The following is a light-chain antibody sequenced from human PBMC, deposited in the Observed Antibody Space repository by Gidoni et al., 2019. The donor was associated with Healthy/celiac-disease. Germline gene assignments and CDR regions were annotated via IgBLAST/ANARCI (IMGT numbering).Light chain of an antibody. V-gene: IGKV1-39*01. CDR2: VAS. Sequence: DIQMTQSPSPLSASVGDRVTITCRESQIMSSYLNWYQQKPGKAHKLLIYVASSLQSGVPSRFSGSGSGTDFTLTISSLQPEDFATYYCQQSYSTPQTFGQGTKVEIK. J-gene: IGKJ1*01. CDR1: QIMSSY. CDR3: QQSYSTPQT.